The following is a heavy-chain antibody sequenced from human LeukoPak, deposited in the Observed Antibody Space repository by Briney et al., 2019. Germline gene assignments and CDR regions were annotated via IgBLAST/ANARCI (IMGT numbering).Heavy chain of an antibody. D-gene: IGHD4-17*01. CDR3: ARTSGYGDYVGSYDY. V-gene: IGHV4-39*01. J-gene: IGHJ4*02. CDR1: GGSISSSSYY. CDR2: IYYSGST. Sequence: PSETLSLTCTVSGGSISSSSYYWGWIRQPPRKGLEWIGSIYYSGSTYYNPSLKSRVTISVDTSKNQFSLKLSSVAAADTAVYYCARTSGYGDYVGSYDYWGQGTLVTVSS.